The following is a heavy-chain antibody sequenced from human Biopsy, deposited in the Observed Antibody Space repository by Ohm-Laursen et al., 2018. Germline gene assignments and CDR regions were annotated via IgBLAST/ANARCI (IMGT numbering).Heavy chain of an antibody. CDR3: ARGRRTSGWPYFDN. CDR2: IYSGGNT. D-gene: IGHD6-19*01. Sequence: PSETLSLTCTVSGDPLTSGPENWSWIRQSPGQGLEYIGFIYSGGNTNYNPSLKNRVTMSVDTSKNQFYLKLYSVTAADTAVYYCARGRRTSGWPYFDNWGQGALVIVSP. J-gene: IGHJ4*02. V-gene: IGHV4-61*01. CDR1: GDPLTSGPEN.